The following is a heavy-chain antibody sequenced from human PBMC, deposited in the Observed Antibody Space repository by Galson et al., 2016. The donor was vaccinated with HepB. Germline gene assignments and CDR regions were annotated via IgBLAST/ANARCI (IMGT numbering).Heavy chain of an antibody. CDR3: AKGGLGHGMDV. CDR2: ISGSGSHT. D-gene: IGHD7-27*01. V-gene: IGHV3-23*01. CDR1: GFIFNSYA. Sequence: SLRLSCAAPGFIFNSYAMSWVRQAPGKGLEWVSGISGSGSHTYYADSVKGRFTISRDNSKYTLYLQMNSLRAEDTAVYYCAKGGLGHGMDVWGQGTTVTVSS. J-gene: IGHJ6*02.